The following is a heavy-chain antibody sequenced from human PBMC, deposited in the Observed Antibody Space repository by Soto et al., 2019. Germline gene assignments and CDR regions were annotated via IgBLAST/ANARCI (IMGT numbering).Heavy chain of an antibody. J-gene: IGHJ6*02. V-gene: IGHV1-3*01. CDR2: INAGNGNT. CDR3: ARDPRSYCSSTSCYGLEERYYYYYGMDV. CDR1: GYTFTRYA. Sequence: ASVKVSCKASGYTFTRYAMQWVRQAPGQRLEWMGWINAGNGNTKYSQKFQGRVTITRDTSASTAYMELSSLRSEDTAVYYCARDPRSYCSSTSCYGLEERYYYYYGMDVWGQGTTVTVSS. D-gene: IGHD2-2*01.